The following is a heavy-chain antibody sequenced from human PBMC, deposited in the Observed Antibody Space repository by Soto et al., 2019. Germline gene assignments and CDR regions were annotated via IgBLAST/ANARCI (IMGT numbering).Heavy chain of an antibody. Sequence: EVQLVESGGGLVQPGGSLRLSCAASGFTFSSYWMSWVRQAPGKGLEWVANMNQDGSEKYYVDSVKGRFTISRDNAKNSLYLQMNSLRAEDTAVYYCARTPWNYGGDFPTTIYFGYWGQGTLVTVSS. V-gene: IGHV3-7*01. J-gene: IGHJ4*02. CDR2: MNQDGSEK. CDR1: GFTFSSYW. D-gene: IGHD2-21*02. CDR3: ARTPWNYGGDFPTTIYFGY.